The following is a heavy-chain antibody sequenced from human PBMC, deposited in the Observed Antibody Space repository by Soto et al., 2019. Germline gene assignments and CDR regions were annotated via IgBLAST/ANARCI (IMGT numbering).Heavy chain of an antibody. CDR2: IYYSGST. D-gene: IGHD1-26*01. CDR3: ARLSGGSYPPREGYYYYYGMDV. V-gene: IGHV4-39*01. CDR1: GGSISSSSYY. Sequence: SETLSLTCTVSGGSISSSSYYWGWIRQPPGKGLEWIGSIYYSGSTYYNPSLKGRVTIPVDTSKNQFSLKLSSVTAAGTAVYYCARLSGGSYPPREGYYYYYGMDVWGQGTTVTVSS. J-gene: IGHJ6*02.